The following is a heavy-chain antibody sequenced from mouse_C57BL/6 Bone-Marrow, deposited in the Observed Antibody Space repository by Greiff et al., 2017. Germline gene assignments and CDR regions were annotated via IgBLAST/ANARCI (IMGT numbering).Heavy chain of an antibody. CDR2: IDPSDSYT. J-gene: IGHJ4*01. Sequence: VQLQQPGAELVMPGASVKLSCKASGYTFTSYWMHWVKQRPGQGLEWIGEIDPSDSYTNYNQKFKGKSTLTVDKSSSTAYMQLSSLTSEDSAVYYCDRSGDYDGNDDAMDYWGQGTSVTVSS. CDR1: GYTFTSYW. CDR3: DRSGDYDGNDDAMDY. V-gene: IGHV1-69*01. D-gene: IGHD2-4*01.